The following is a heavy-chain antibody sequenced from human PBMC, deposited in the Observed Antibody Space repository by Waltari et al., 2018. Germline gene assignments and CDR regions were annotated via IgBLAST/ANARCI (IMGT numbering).Heavy chain of an antibody. D-gene: IGHD2-15*01. CDR3: ARDREVTKWSLIPDERRAFDI. CDR1: GFTFSIYT. V-gene: IGHV3-21*01. CDR2: ISSSSSNI. Sequence: VQLVESGGGLVKPGGSLRLSCAASGFTFSIYTINWVRQAPGKGLEWGSSISSSSSNIYYADSVKGRFTISRDNTKKSLYLQINSLRVEDTAVYYCARDREVTKWSLIPDERRAFDIWGQGTMVTVSS. J-gene: IGHJ3*02.